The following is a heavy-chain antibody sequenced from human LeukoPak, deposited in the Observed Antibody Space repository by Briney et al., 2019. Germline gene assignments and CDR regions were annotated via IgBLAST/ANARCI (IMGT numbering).Heavy chain of an antibody. CDR2: IRCKASSYAT. Sequence: GGSLRLSCAASGFTFSGSAMHWVRQASGKGLEWVGRIRCKASSYATAYAASVKGRFTISRDDSKNPEDLQMNSRKTEETAGYYCTRIEYGYSYYYYYYMDVWGKGTKVTIS. V-gene: IGHV3-73*01. CDR1: GFTFSGSA. CDR3: TRIEYGYSYYYYYYMDV. J-gene: IGHJ6*03. D-gene: IGHD5-24*01.